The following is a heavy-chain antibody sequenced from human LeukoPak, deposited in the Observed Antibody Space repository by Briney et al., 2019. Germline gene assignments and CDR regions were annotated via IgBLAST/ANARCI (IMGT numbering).Heavy chain of an antibody. J-gene: IGHJ3*01. CDR1: GLIFSNYD. D-gene: IGHD3-16*01. Sequence: GGSLRLSCAASGLIFSNYDMTWVRQAPGKGLEWVSSITGNSGNTKYADSVRGRFTMSRDNSRNTLYLQMDSLRAEDTAVYYCAKDPDGDYIGAFDAWGQGTMVIVSS. CDR2: ITGNSGNT. CDR3: AKDPDGDYIGAFDA. V-gene: IGHV3-23*01.